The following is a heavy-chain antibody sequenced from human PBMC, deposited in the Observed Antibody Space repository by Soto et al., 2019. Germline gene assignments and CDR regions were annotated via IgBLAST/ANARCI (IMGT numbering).Heavy chain of an antibody. D-gene: IGHD1-26*01. J-gene: IGHJ4*02. CDR1: GFTFSSYG. Sequence: GGSLRLSCAASGFTFSSYGMHWVRQAPGKGLEWVAVIWYDGSNKYYADSVKGRFTIPRDNSKNTLYLQMNSLRAEDTAVYYYVRVGGGRGRWELTAYYFDYWGQGTLVTVSS. V-gene: IGHV3-33*01. CDR3: VRVGGGRGRWELTAYYFDY. CDR2: IWYDGSNK.